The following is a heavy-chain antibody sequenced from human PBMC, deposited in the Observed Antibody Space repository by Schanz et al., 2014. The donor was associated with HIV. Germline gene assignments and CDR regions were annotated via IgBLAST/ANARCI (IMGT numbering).Heavy chain of an antibody. J-gene: IGHJ6*02. CDR2: ISYDGINK. CDR1: GFSFRTFG. Sequence: QVQLVESGGGVVQPGRSLRLSCVASGFSFRTFGMHWVRQAPGKGLEWVTLISYDGINKYYADSVKGRFTISRDNSKNTLYLQINSLRIDDTAVYYCAKDGGSRGRRRGMDVWGQGTTVTVSS. CDR3: AKDGGSRGRRRGMDV. D-gene: IGHD3-16*01. V-gene: IGHV3-30*18.